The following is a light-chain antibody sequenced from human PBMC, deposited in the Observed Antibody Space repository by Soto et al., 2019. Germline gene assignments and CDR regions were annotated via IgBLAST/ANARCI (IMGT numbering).Light chain of an antibody. CDR3: QQHSNWPPIT. CDR1: QSVSSY. CDR2: DAS. V-gene: IGKV3-11*01. Sequence: EIVLTQSPATLSLSPGARATLSCRASQSVSSYLAWYQQKPGQAPRLLIYDASDRATGIPGRFSGSGSGTDFTLTISSLEPEHFAAYYCQQHSNWPPITFGQGTRLDI. J-gene: IGKJ5*01.